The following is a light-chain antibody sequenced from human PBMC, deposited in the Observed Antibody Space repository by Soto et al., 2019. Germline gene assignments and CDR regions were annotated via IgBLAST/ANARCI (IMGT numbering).Light chain of an antibody. V-gene: IGKV1-5*03. J-gene: IGKJ1*01. CDR2: KAS. CDR1: QSISSW. CDR3: QQSYSTPQT. Sequence: DIQMTQSPSTLSASVGDRVTITCRASQSISSWLAWYQQKPGKAPKGLIYKASTLESGAPSRFSGSGSGTDFTLTISSLHPEDFATYYCQQSYSTPQTFGQGTKVDIK.